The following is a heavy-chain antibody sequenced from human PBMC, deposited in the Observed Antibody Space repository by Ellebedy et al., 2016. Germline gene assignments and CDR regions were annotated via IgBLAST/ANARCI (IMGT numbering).Heavy chain of an antibody. J-gene: IGHJ4*02. D-gene: IGHD5-18*01. V-gene: IGHV3-53*05. CDR3: ARAEGYKYALDS. CDR1: GFTVTPNY. CDR2: IFSGRHT. Sequence: GGSLRLSXAASGFTVTPNYMTWVRQAPGGGLEWVSVIFSGRHTSYADSVKGRFTTSTDNSKNTLFLQMNSLRPEDTAVYYCARAEGYKYALDSWGLGTLVTVSP.